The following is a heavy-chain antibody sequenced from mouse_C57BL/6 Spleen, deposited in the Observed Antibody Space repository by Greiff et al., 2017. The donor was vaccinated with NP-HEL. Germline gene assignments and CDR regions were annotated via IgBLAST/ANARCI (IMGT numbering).Heavy chain of an antibody. V-gene: IGHV1-82*01. CDR1: GYAFSSSW. J-gene: IGHJ2*01. CDR3: ARGRYDYDAFDY. Sequence: VQLQESGPELVKPGASVKMSCKASGYAFSSSWMNWVKQRPGKGLEWIGRIYPGDGDTNYNGKFKGKATLTADKSSSTAYMQLSSLTSEDSAVYFCARGRYDYDAFDYWGQGTTLTVSS. CDR2: IYPGDGDT. D-gene: IGHD2-4*01.